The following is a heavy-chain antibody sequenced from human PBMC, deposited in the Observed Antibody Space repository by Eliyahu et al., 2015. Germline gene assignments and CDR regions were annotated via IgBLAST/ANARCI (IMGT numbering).Heavy chain of an antibody. CDR3: AKDGGYPTD. V-gene: IGHV3-30*18. CDR1: GXTFSSXG. CDR2: ISYDGSNK. Sequence: QVQLVXSGGGXXQPGXSLXLSCAASGXTFSSXGMHWVRQXPGKGLEWVAVISYDGSNKYYADSVKGRFTISRDNSKNTLYLQMNSLRAEDTAVYYCAKDGGYPTDWGQGTLVTVSS. D-gene: IGHD3-16*01. J-gene: IGHJ4*02.